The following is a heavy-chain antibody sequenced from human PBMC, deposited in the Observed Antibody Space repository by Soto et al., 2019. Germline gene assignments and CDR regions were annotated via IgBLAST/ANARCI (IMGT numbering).Heavy chain of an antibody. Sequence: QVQLVQSGAAVKKPGSSVTVSCKASGGTFSSYTISWVRQAPGQGLDWMGGIIPIFGTANYAQKFQGRVTITADESTSTAYMELSSLRSEDTAVYYCARGNHRWLQLWYFDLWGRGTLVTVSS. CDR3: ARGNHRWLQLWYFDL. J-gene: IGHJ2*01. CDR1: GGTFSSYT. V-gene: IGHV1-69*12. D-gene: IGHD5-12*01. CDR2: IIPIFGTA.